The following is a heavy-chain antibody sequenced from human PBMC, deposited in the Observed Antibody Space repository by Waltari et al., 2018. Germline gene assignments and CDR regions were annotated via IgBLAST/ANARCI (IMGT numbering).Heavy chain of an antibody. CDR2: ISPMLGSA. CDR1: GGTFSTFI. D-gene: IGHD2-21*01. Sequence: VQLVQSGSEVKKPGSSQKVSCKASGGTFSTFIINWVRQAPGQGPQWMGMISPMLGSAYSAEKFQGRVMIRADISTSTAYLELSSLRSDDTAVYYCAKSRGIMVVEGSFDSWGQGTLVTVSS. V-gene: IGHV1-69*08. CDR3: AKSRGIMVVEGSFDS. J-gene: IGHJ4*02.